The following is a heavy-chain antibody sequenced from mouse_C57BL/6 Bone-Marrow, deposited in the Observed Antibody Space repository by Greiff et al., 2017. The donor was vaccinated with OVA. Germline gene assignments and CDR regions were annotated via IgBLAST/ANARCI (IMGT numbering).Heavy chain of an antibody. CDR3: TRGYSNYNSMGY. CDR2: IDPATGGT. D-gene: IGHD2-5*01. Sequence: VQLQQSGAELVRPGASVTLSCKASGYTFTGYEMHWVKQTPVHGLEWIGAIDPATGGTAYNQKFKGKAILTVDTSSSTAYMELRSLTSEDSAVYYGTRGYSNYNSMGYWGQGTSVTVSS. V-gene: IGHV1-15*01. J-gene: IGHJ4*01. CDR1: GYTFTGYE.